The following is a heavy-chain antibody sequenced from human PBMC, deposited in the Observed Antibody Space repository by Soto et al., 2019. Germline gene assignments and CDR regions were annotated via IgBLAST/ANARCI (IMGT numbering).Heavy chain of an antibody. J-gene: IGHJ6*03. Sequence: PGGSLRLSCAASGFTFSSYAMSWVRQAPGKGLEWVSAISGSGGSTYYADSVKGRFTISRDNSKNTLYLQMNSLRAEDTAVYYCAKDKVPYYYYYYMDVWGKGTTVTVSS. CDR2: ISGSGGST. CDR1: GFTFSSYA. V-gene: IGHV3-23*01. CDR3: AKDKVPYYYYYYMDV.